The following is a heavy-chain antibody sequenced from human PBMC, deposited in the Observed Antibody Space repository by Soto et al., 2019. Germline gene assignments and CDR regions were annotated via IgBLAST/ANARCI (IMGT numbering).Heavy chain of an antibody. CDR3: ARSTPPRYCSGGSCYYGAFDI. D-gene: IGHD2-15*01. V-gene: IGHV1-2*04. Sequence: GASVKVSCKASGYTFTGCYMHWVRQAPGQGLEWMGWISPNSGNTNYAQKFQDCVTMTRDTSISTAYMELSRLRSDDTAVYYCARSTPPRYCSGGSCYYGAFDIWGQGTMVTVSS. CDR1: GYTFTGCY. CDR2: ISPNSGNT. J-gene: IGHJ3*02.